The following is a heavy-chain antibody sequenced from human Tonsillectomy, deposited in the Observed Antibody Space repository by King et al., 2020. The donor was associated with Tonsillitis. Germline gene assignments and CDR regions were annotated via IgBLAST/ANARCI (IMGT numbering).Heavy chain of an antibody. V-gene: IGHV3-33*05. CDR3: TRGDGSNGYFWSFDY. Sequence: VQLVESGGGVVQPGRSLRLSCAASGFTFNSYGMHWVRQAPGKGLEWVAVISNDGSNKYYADSVKGRFTISRDNSKNTLYLQMNSLRAEDTAVYYCTRGDGSNGYFWSFDYWGQGTLVTVSS. J-gene: IGHJ4*02. D-gene: IGHD3-22*01. CDR1: GFTFNSYG. CDR2: ISNDGSNK.